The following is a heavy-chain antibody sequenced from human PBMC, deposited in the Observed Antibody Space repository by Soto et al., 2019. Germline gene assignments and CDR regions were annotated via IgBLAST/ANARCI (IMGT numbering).Heavy chain of an antibody. CDR1: GGSISSSSYY. D-gene: IGHD5-12*01. V-gene: IGHV4-61*05. CDR2: IYYSGST. J-gene: IGHJ6*03. Sequence: SETLSLTCSVSGGSISSSSYYWSWIRQPQGKGLEWIGYIYYSGSTNYYPSLKSRVTISVDTSKNQFSLKLSSVTAADTAVYYCASRTRYSGYDLFPYYYMDVWGKGTTVTVSS. CDR3: ASRTRYSGYDLFPYYYMDV.